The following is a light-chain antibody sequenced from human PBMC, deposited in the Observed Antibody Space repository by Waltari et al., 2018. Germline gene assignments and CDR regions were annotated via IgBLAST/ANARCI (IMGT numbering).Light chain of an antibody. CDR3: MQGTHWSLT. Sequence: DVVLTQSPLFLPVTLGQPASISCRSSESLVYSGGITYLNWFHQRPGQSPRRLIYKVSNRDSGVPDRFNCSGSGTDFTLNISRVEAEDVGIYYCMQGTHWSLTFGGGTKVEIK. CDR2: KVS. J-gene: IGKJ4*01. V-gene: IGKV2-30*01. CDR1: ESLVYSGGITY.